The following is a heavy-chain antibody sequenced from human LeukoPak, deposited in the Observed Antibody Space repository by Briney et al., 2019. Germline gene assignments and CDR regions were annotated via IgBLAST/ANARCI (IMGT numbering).Heavy chain of an antibody. CDR3: ASVPYDSSGYFNY. V-gene: IGHV5-51*01. J-gene: IGHJ4*02. Sequence: GESLKISCKGSGYSFTSYWIGWVRQMPGKGLEWMGIIYPGDSDTRYSPSFQGQVTISADKSISTVYLQWSSLKASDTAMYYCASVPYDSSGYFNYWGQGTLVTVSS. D-gene: IGHD3-22*01. CDR2: IYPGDSDT. CDR1: GYSFTSYW.